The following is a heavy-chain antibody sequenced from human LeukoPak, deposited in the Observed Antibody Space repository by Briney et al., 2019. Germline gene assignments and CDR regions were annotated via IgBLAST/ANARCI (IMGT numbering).Heavy chain of an antibody. CDR1: GYTFTSYG. CDR3: ARGLRKAAAGNSPPHY. J-gene: IGHJ4*02. V-gene: IGHV1-18*01. CDR2: ISAYNGNT. D-gene: IGHD6-13*01. Sequence: ASVKVSCKASGYTFTSYGISWVRQAPGQGLEWMGWISAYNGNTNYAQKFQGRVTMTRNTSISTAYMELSSLRSEDTAVYYCARGLRKAAAGNSPPHYWGQGTLVTVSS.